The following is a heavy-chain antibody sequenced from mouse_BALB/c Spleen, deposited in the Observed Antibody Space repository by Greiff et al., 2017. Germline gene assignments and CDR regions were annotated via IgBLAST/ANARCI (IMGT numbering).Heavy chain of an antibody. Sequence: VMLVESGPGLVQPSQCLSITCTASGFSLTSYGVHWVRQSPGKGLEWLGVIWSGGSTDYYAAFISRLSISKDNSKSHDFFKMSSLQADDTAIYYCARNRDGSYWYFDVWGAGTTVTVSS. J-gene: IGHJ1*01. CDR2: IWSGGST. CDR3: ARNRDGSYWYFDV. V-gene: IGHV2-4-1*01. D-gene: IGHD1-1*02. CDR1: GFSLTSYG.